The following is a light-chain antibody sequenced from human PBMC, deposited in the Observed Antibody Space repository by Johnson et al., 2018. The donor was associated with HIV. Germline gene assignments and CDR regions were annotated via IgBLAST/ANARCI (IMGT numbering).Light chain of an antibody. CDR1: SSNIGNNY. CDR2: DNN. CDR3: GTWDSSLSAV. J-gene: IGLJ1*01. Sequence: QSVLTQPPSVSAAPGQKVTISCSGSSSNIGNNYVSWYQQLPGTAPKLLIYDNNKRPSGTPDRFSGSKSGTSATLGITGLQTGDEAEYYCGTWDSSLSAVFGTGTKVTVL. V-gene: IGLV1-51*01.